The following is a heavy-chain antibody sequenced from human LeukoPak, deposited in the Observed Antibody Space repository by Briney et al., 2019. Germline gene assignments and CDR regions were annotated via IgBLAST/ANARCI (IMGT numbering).Heavy chain of an antibody. D-gene: IGHD2-2*02. CDR2: INPADSER. J-gene: IGHJ4*02. Sequence: GESLKISCKGSGYIFTNSWIGWVRHMPGKGLELMGIINPADSERRYSPSFQGQVTISVDKSISTAYLQWSSLKASDTALYYCSRQGCTTTSCHTIDSWGQGSLVTVSS. V-gene: IGHV5-51*01. CDR3: SRQGCTTTSCHTIDS. CDR1: GYIFTNSW.